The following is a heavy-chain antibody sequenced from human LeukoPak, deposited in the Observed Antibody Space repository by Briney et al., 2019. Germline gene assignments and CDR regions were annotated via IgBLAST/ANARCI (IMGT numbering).Heavy chain of an antibody. D-gene: IGHD3-10*01. CDR3: AKTYYYGSGSYFYFDY. Sequence: GGSLRLSCAASGFTVSSNYMSWVRQAPGKGLEWVANIKQDGSEKYYVDSAKGRFTISRDNAKNSLYLQMNSLRAEDTAVYYCAKTYYYGSGSYFYFDYWGQGTLVTVSS. CDR2: IKQDGSEK. CDR1: GFTVSSNY. V-gene: IGHV3-7*03. J-gene: IGHJ4*02.